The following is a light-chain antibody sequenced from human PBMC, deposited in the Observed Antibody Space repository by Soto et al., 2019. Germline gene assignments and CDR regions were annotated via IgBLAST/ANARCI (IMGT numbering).Light chain of an antibody. Sequence: QSVLTQPASVSGSPGQSITISCTGTSSDVGGYNYVPWYQQHPGKAPKLMIYEVSNRPSGVSNRFSGSKSGNTASLTISGLQAEDEADYYCSSYTSSSTLSVFGTGTKVTVL. CDR1: SSDVGGYNY. CDR2: EVS. CDR3: SSYTSSSTLSV. J-gene: IGLJ1*01. V-gene: IGLV2-14*01.